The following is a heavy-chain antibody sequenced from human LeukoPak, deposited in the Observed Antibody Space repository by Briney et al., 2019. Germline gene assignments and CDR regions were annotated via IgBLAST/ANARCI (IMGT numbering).Heavy chain of an antibody. CDR1: GGSVSSYY. D-gene: IGHD1-14*01. CDR2: IHNSGRT. CDR3: ARHGTISSESYFDY. J-gene: IGHJ4*02. Sequence: SETLSLTCSVSGGSVSSYYWSWIRQSPGRGLDWIGYIHNSGRTNYNPSLKSRVTGFVDTSKNQVSLRLSSVTAADTAVYYCARHGTISSESYFDYWGQGALVTVSS. V-gene: IGHV4-59*08.